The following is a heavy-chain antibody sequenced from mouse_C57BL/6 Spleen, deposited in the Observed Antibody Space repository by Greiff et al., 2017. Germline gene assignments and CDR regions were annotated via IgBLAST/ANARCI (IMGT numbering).Heavy chain of an antibody. CDR3: ARKGGIYLGYAMDY. Sequence: QVQLQQPGAELVKPGASVKMSCKASGYTFTSYWITWVKQRPGQGLEWIGDIYPGSGSTNYNEKFKSKATLTVETSSSTAYMQLSSLTSEDSAVYYCARKGGIYLGYAMDYWGQGTSVTVSS. CDR1: GYTFTSYW. D-gene: IGHD2-1*01. CDR2: IYPGSGST. J-gene: IGHJ4*01. V-gene: IGHV1-55*01.